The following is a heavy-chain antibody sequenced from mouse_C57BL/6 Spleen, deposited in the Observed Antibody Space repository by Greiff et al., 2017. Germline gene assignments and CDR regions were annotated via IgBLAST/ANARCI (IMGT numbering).Heavy chain of an antibody. V-gene: IGHV1-20*01. CDR1: GYSFPGYF. CDR3: AIECYRDY. D-gene: IGHD2-12*01. CDR2: INPYNGDT. Sequence: VQLQQSGPELVKPGDSVKISCKASGYSFPGYFMNWVMQSHGKSLEWIGRINPYNGDTFYNQKFKGKATLTVDKSSSTAHMELRSLTSEVSAVYYCAIECYRDYWRQGPTLTVSS. J-gene: IGHJ2*01.